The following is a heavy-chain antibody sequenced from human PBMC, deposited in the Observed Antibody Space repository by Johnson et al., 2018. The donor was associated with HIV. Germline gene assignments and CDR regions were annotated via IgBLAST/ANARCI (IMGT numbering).Heavy chain of an antibody. CDR2: ISYDGSNK. V-gene: IGHV3-30*19. D-gene: IGHD4-17*01. Sequence: GMHWVRQAPGKGLEWVAVISYDGSNKYYADSVKGRFTISRDNSKNTLYLQMNSLRAEDTAVYYCARPGGDYSAFDIWGQGTMVTVSS. J-gene: IGHJ3*02. CDR3: ARPGGDYSAFDI.